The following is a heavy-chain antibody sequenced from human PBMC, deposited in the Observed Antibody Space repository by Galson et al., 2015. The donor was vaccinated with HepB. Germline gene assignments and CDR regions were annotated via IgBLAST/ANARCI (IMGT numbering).Heavy chain of an antibody. Sequence: SLRLSCAASGLTFDRRYMSWVRQAPGKGLAWVAHIKEDGSEKYYEDSVKGRFTISRDNAKNSLYLQMNSLRAEDTAVYYCATDPEHTSMVNFDFWGQGTLVTVSS. J-gene: IGHJ4*02. CDR3: ATDPEHTSMVNFDF. D-gene: IGHD5-18*01. V-gene: IGHV3-7*03. CDR1: GLTFDRRY. CDR2: IKEDGSEK.